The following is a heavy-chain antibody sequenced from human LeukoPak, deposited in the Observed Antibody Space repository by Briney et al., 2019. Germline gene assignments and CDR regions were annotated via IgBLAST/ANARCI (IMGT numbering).Heavy chain of an antibody. CDR1: GFTFSSYA. CDR3: AKGSSSWYYRYYFDY. V-gene: IGHV3-23*01. CDR2: ISGSGGST. Sequence: GGSLRLSCAASGFTFSSYAMSWVRQAPGKGLEWVSAISGSGGSTYYADSVKGRFTISRDNSKNTLYLQMNSLRAEDTAVYYCAKGSSSWYYRYYFDYWGQGTLVAVSS. D-gene: IGHD6-13*01. J-gene: IGHJ4*02.